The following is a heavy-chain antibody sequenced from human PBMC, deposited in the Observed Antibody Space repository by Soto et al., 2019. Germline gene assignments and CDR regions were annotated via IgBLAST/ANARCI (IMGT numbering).Heavy chain of an antibody. Sequence: ASVKVSCKASGFTFTNSAIQWVRQARGQRLEWVGWIVVGSGNTNYAQKFQERISITRDMPTSTAYMELRSLRSEDTAIYYCAADMEPTDPFNWFDPWGPGTLVTVSS. CDR1: GFTFTNSA. V-gene: IGHV1-58*02. J-gene: IGHJ5*02. D-gene: IGHD1-1*01. CDR3: AADMEPTDPFNWFDP. CDR2: IVVGSGNT.